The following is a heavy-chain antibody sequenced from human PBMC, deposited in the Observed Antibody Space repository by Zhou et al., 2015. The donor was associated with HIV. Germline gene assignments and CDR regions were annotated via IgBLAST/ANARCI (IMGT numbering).Heavy chain of an antibody. Sequence: QVQLVQSGAEVKKPGSSVKVSCKASGGTFSSYAISWVRQAPGQGLEWMGGIIPIFGTANYAQKFQGRVTITADESTSTAYMELSSLRSEDTAVYYCARERSEYWGTTIEYYFDYWGQGTLVTVSS. J-gene: IGHJ4*02. CDR1: GGTFSSYA. V-gene: IGHV1-69*01. CDR2: IIPIFGTA. CDR3: ARERSEYWGTTIEYYFDY. D-gene: IGHD2/OR15-2a*01.